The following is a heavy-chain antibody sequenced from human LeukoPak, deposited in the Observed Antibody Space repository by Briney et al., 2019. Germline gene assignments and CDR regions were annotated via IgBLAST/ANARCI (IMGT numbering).Heavy chain of an antibody. Sequence: GGSLRLSCAASGFTFSSYSMNWVRQGPGKVLEWVSYISSSSTTIYYADSVKGRFTISRDNAKNSLYLQMNSLRAEDTAVYYCAKDRGPYCGGDCYSFDYWGQGTLVTVSS. CDR2: ISSSSTTI. CDR1: GFTFSSYS. D-gene: IGHD2-21*02. CDR3: AKDRGPYCGGDCYSFDY. V-gene: IGHV3-48*01. J-gene: IGHJ4*02.